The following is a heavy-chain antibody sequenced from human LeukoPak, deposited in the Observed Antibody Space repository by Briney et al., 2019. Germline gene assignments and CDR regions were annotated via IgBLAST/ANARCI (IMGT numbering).Heavy chain of an antibody. CDR2: IRTKTNADAT. V-gene: IGHV3-73*01. CDR3: TRQRILAYCGGDCPGDAFDI. Sequence: GGSLRLSCAASGFTFSGSAMHWVRQASGKGLEWVGRIRTKTNADATEYAASVKGRFTISRDDSKNTAYLQMNSLKTEDTAIYYCTRQRILAYCGGDCPGDAFDIWGQGTILTVSS. CDR1: GFTFSGSA. D-gene: IGHD2-21*02. J-gene: IGHJ3*02.